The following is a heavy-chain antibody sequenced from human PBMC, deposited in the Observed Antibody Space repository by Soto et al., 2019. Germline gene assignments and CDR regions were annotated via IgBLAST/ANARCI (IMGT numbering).Heavy chain of an antibody. V-gene: IGHV5-10-1*01. CDR3: SKHLFFFPDGVCYRKVYYGMDF. CDR2: IVPSDSYT. Sequence: HGVRRVSKKQRKGLEWMGRIVPSDSYTNYSPSFQGHVTISADKSISTSYLQWSSLKASDTAMYYCSKHLFFFPDGVCYRKVYYGMDFWGKGTTVPVSS. J-gene: IGHJ6*04. CDR1: HG. D-gene: IGHD2-8*02.